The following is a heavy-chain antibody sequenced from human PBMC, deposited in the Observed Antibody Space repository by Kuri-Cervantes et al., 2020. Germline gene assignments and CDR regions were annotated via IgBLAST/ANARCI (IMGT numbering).Heavy chain of an antibody. V-gene: IGHV3-21*01. Sequence: GESLKISCAASGFTFSSYSMNWVRQAPGKGLEWVSSISSSSSYIYYADSVKGRFTISRDNAKNSLYLQMNSLRAEDTAVYYCARDRLAAAWDYWGQGTLVTVSS. CDR1: GFTFSSYS. CDR3: ARDRLAAAWDY. D-gene: IGHD6-13*01. CDR2: ISSSSSYI. J-gene: IGHJ4*02.